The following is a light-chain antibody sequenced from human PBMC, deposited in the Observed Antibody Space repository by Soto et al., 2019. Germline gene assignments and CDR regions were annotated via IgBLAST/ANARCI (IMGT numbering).Light chain of an antibody. CDR3: QQYHVYPPT. J-gene: IGKJ3*01. V-gene: IGKV1D-16*01. CDR1: QPVGTW. CDR2: AAS. Sequence: DIQMTQSPSSLSASVGDRVTITCRASQPVGTWVAWYQKKSQRAPKPLMYAASTLESGVPSRFSGIPSGTNFTLTIDNLQPEDFATYYCQQYHVYPPTFGPGTRVDFK.